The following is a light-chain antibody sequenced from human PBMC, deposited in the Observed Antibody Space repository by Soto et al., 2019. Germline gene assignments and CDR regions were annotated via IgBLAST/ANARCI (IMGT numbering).Light chain of an antibody. V-gene: IGKV3-11*01. CDR3: QQRSSWPFT. CDR1: QSIGNY. J-gene: IGKJ3*01. Sequence: EVVLTQSPATLSLSPGEGATLSCRASQSIGNYLAWYQQKPGQTPRLLIYATSNRATGIPARFSGSGSGTDFTLTISSLEPEDFAVYYGQQRSSWPFTFGPGTKVYIK. CDR2: ATS.